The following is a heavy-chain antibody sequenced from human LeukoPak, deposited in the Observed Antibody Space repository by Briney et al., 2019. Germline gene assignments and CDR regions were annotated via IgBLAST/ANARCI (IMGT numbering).Heavy chain of an antibody. CDR2: IIPILGIA. J-gene: IGHJ4*02. Sequence: SVKVSCXASGGTFSSYTISWVRPAPGQGLEWMERIIPILGIANYAQKFQGRVTITADKSTSTAYMELSSLRSEDTAVYYCARAYCSSTSCHYYFDYWGQGTLVTVSS. CDR1: GGTFSSYT. V-gene: IGHV1-69*02. D-gene: IGHD2-2*01. CDR3: ARAYCSSTSCHYYFDY.